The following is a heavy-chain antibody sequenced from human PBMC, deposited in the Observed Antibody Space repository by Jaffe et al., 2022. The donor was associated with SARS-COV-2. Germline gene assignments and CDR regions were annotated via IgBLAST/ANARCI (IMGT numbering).Heavy chain of an antibody. CDR2: TYYKSKWYS. CDR3: ARTSHYYYYYMDV. V-gene: IGHV6-1*01. CDR1: GDSVSRNSVA. Sequence: QVQLQQSGPGLVKPSQTLSLTCAISGDSVSRNSVAWNWIRRSPSRGFEWLGRTYYKSKWYSDYAVSLKSRISFNPDTSRNQFSLQLNSVTPEDTAVYYCARTSHYYYYYMDVWGEGTTVTVSS. J-gene: IGHJ6*03.